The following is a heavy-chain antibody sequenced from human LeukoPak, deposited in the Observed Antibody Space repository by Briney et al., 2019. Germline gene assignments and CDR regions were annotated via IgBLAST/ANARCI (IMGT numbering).Heavy chain of an antibody. D-gene: IGHD6-13*01. V-gene: IGHV4-61*05. CDR2: IYYSGST. CDR3: ARRTIAAAMYYFDY. CDR1: GGSISSSSYY. J-gene: IGHJ4*02. Sequence: PSETLSLTCTVSGGSISSSSYYWGWIRQPPGKGLEWIGYIYYSGSTNYNPSLKSRVTISVDTSKNQFSLKLSSVTAADTAVYYCARRTIAAAMYYFDYWGQGTLVTVSS.